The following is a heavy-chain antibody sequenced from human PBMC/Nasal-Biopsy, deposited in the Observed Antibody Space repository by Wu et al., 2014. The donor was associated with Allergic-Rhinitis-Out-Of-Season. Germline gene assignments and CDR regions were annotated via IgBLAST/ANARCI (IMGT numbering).Heavy chain of an antibody. D-gene: IGHD2-2*01. CDR2: IYYSGTT. V-gene: IGHV4-39*07. Sequence: TLSLTCTVSGGSISSSNYYWGWIRQPPGKGLEWIGIIYYSGTTYYSPSLKSRVNISLDTSKNQVSLSLRSVTAADTAVYYCARGSHYRVPGVTPSPLDVWGQGTAVTVSS. CDR3: ARGSHYRVPGVTPSPLDV. J-gene: IGHJ6*02. CDR1: GGSISSSNYY.